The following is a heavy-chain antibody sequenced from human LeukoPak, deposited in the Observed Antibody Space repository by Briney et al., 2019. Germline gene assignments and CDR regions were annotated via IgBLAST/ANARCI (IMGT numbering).Heavy chain of an antibody. J-gene: IGHJ3*02. D-gene: IGHD3-16*02. Sequence: PGGSLRLSCAASGYTFSYYSVNWVRQVPGKGLEWVSSISSSGTYIYYADSVKGRFTISRYNAKNSLFLQMNSLRAEDTAVYYCVSGNDPDYVWGTYRLDAFDIWGEGTMVIVSS. V-gene: IGHV3-21*01. CDR3: VSGNDPDYVWGTYRLDAFDI. CDR1: GYTFSYYS. CDR2: ISSSGTYI.